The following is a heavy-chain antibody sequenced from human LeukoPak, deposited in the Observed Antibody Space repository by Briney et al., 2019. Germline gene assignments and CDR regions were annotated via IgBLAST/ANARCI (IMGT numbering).Heavy chain of an antibody. D-gene: IGHD6-6*01. CDR3: AKALYSSSSFPKPGFDY. V-gene: IGHV3-21*04. Sequence: GGSLRLSCAASRFTFSTYSMNWVRQAPGKGLEWVSFISTSSSYIYYADSVKGRFTISRDNARNSLYLQMNSLRAEDTAVYYCAKALYSSSSFPKPGFDYWGQGTLVTVSS. CDR2: ISTSSSYI. CDR1: RFTFSTYS. J-gene: IGHJ4*02.